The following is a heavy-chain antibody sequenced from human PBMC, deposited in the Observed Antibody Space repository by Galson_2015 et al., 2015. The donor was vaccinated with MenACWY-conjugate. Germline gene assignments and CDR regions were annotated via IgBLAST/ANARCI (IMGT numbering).Heavy chain of an antibody. J-gene: IGHJ4*02. Sequence: PALVKPTQTLTLTCTFSGFSLSTSGVGVGWIRQPPGKALEWLDLIYWDDDKRYSPSLRSRLTITKDTSKNHVVLKMTNIDPVDTATYYCSRTGATPGDYWGQGTLVTVSS. V-gene: IGHV2-5*02. CDR2: IYWDDDK. CDR3: SRTGATPGDY. CDR1: GFSLSTSGVG. D-gene: IGHD2-15*01.